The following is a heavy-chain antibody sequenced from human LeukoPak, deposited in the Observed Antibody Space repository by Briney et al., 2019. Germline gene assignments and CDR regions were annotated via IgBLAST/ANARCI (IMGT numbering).Heavy chain of an antibody. V-gene: IGHV3-74*01. J-gene: IGHJ3*02. Sequence: GGSLRLSCAASGFTFSSYWMHWVRQAPGKGLVWVSRINSDGSSTSYADSVKGRFTISRDNAKNTLYLQMNGLRAEDTAVYYCARDPLRYFDWLSEDAFDIWGQGTMVTVSS. CDR1: GFTFSSYW. CDR2: INSDGSST. D-gene: IGHD3-9*01. CDR3: ARDPLRYFDWLSEDAFDI.